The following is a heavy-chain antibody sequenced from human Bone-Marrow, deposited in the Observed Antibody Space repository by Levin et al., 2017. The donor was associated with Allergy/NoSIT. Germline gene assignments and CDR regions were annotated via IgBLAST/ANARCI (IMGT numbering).Heavy chain of an antibody. CDR2: ISWNSGSI. D-gene: IGHD3-22*01. J-gene: IGHJ4*02. V-gene: IGHV3-9*01. CDR1: GFTFGDYA. CDR3: AKDSLRDDSSGSWYYFDC. Sequence: SLKISCAASGFTFGDYAMHWVRQAPGKGLEWVSGISWNSGSIAYADSVKGRFTISRDNSRNSLHLQMNSLRPEDTALYYCAKDSLRDDSSGSWYYFDCWGQGTLVTVSS.